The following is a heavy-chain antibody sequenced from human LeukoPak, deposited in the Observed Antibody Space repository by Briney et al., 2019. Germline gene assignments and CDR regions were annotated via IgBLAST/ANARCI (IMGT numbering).Heavy chain of an antibody. D-gene: IGHD3-10*01. V-gene: IGHV4-4*08. CDR3: ARKSYELLWFGELPDYFDY. J-gene: IGHJ4*02. Sequence: PSVTLSLMCSVSIRPVSSYYGRWIRHSPGKGLEGIGYIHNSGKTKYNPSLKSLVPRLLDTSKNQFSSKLRSVTAPHTAVLFFARKSYELLWFGELPDYFDYWGQGTLVTVSS. CDR1: IRPVSSYY. CDR2: IHNSGKT.